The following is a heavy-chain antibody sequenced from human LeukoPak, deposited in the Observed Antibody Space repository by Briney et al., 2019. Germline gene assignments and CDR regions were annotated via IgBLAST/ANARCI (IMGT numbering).Heavy chain of an antibody. Sequence: GGSLRLSCAASGFTFSSYSMNWVRQAPGKGLEWVSSISSSSSYIYYADSVKGRFTISRNNAKNSLYLQMNSLRAEDTAVYYCASASYGSGTYAFDIWGQGTMVTVSS. V-gene: IGHV3-21*01. J-gene: IGHJ3*02. D-gene: IGHD3-10*01. CDR3: ASASYGSGTYAFDI. CDR2: ISSSSSYI. CDR1: GFTFSSYS.